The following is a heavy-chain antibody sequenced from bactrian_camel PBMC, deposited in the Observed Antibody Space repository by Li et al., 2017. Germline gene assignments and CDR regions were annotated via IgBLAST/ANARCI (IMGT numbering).Heavy chain of an antibody. J-gene: IGHJ6*01. CDR3: AADLRWLLPENLMKEGNFRN. CDR1: GFTFNDVG. V-gene: IGHV3-1*01. D-gene: IGHD1*01. Sequence: LVESGGGLVQPGGSLTLSCAGSGFTFNDVGMGWVRQAPGKGLEWVSTLMWSSWSGDGTNYADSVKGRFTISQDKAQNTLYLQMNSLIPEDTALYYCAADLRWLLPENLMKEGNFRNWGQGTQVTVS. CDR2: LMWSSWSGDGT.